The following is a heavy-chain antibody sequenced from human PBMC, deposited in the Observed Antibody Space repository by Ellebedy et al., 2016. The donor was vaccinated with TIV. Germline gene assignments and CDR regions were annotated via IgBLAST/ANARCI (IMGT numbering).Heavy chain of an antibody. V-gene: IGHV3-23*01. CDR2: IGASGGST. CDR1: GFTVSNNY. D-gene: IGHD6-19*01. CDR3: AKDYSGLHGMDV. Sequence: PGGSLRLSCAASGFTVSNNYMSWVRQAPGKGLEWVSGIGASGGSTYYADSLKGRFTISRDNSKNTLYLQMNSLRAEDTAVYYCAKDYSGLHGMDVWGQGTTVTVSS. J-gene: IGHJ6*02.